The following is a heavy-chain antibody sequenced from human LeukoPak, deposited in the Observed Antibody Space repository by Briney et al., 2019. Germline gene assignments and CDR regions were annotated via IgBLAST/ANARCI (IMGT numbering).Heavy chain of an antibody. Sequence: PGGSLRLSCSASGFTFSYYAMHWVRQAPGKGLEYVSAISSNGGSTYYADSVKGRFTISRDNSKNTLFLQMSSLRAEDTAVYYCVKDHWAVADTFDYWGQGTLVTVSS. CDR1: GFTFSYYA. V-gene: IGHV3-64D*06. D-gene: IGHD6-19*01. CDR2: ISSNGGST. J-gene: IGHJ4*02. CDR3: VKDHWAVADTFDY.